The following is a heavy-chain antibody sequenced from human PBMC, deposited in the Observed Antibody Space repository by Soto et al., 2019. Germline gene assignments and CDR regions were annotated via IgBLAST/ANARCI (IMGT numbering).Heavy chain of an antibody. V-gene: IGHV1-18*04. CDR2: ISPKNGNR. CDR1: GYSFSTYD. CDR3: ATSYDSGFDP. J-gene: IGHJ5*02. Sequence: QPQLVQSGAEVREPGASVKLSCKASGYSFSTYDISWLRPAPGKGLEWMGVISPKNGNRNMPWKFLDRVIMPTDTSSNTADMELESLRYDDTAIYYCATSYDSGFDPWGHGTLVTVS. D-gene: IGHD3-3*01.